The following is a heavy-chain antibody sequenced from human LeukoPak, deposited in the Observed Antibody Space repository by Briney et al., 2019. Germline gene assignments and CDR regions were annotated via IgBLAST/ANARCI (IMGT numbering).Heavy chain of an antibody. Sequence: PGGSLRLSCAASGFIFSRHAMSWVRQAPGKGLEWVSTTGLESVHTLCADSVQGRFTVSRDNSRNTLDLQMDNLKVDNTAVYYCAKGGDIGKHPTRAYYFDIWGQGTLVTVSS. V-gene: IGHV3-23*01. D-gene: IGHD2-21*02. CDR3: AKGGDIGKHPTRAYYFDI. J-gene: IGHJ4*02. CDR1: GFIFSRHA. CDR2: TGLESVHT.